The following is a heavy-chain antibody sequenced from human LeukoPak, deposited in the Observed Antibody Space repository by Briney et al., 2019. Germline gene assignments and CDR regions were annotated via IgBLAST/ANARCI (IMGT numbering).Heavy chain of an antibody. J-gene: IGHJ4*02. CDR1: GGSFSGYY. V-gene: IGHV4-34*01. CDR3: ARETRVDAY. D-gene: IGHD2-15*01. CDR2: INHSGST. Sequence: PSETLSLTCAVYGGSFSGYYWSWIRQPPGKGLEWIGEINHSGSTNYNPSLKSRVTISVDTSKNQFSLKLSSVTAADTAVYYCARETRVDAYWGQGTLVTVSS.